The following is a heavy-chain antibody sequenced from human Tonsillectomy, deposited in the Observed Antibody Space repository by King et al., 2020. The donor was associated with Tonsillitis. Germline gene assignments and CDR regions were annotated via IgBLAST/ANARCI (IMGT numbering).Heavy chain of an antibody. Sequence: QLVQSGAEVKKPGESLRISCKGSGYSFTSYWISWVRQMPGKGLEWMGRIDPSDSYTNYSPSFQGHVTISADKSISTAYLQWSSLTASDTAMYYCAGLYGSVSYARGGSWFDPWGQGTLVTVSS. D-gene: IGHD3-10*01. J-gene: IGHJ5*02. CDR3: AGLYGSVSYARGGSWFDP. CDR1: GYSFTSYW. CDR2: IDPSDSYT. V-gene: IGHV5-10-1*01.